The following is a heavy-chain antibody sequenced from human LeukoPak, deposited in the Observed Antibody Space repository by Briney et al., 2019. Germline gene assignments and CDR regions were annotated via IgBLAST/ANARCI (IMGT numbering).Heavy chain of an antibody. D-gene: IGHD5-24*01. Sequence: PGGSLRLSCAASGFTFDDYGMSWVRQAPGKGLEWVSGINWNGGSTGYADSVKGRFTISRDNARNSLYLQMNSLRAEDTAVYYSARGREMATIFDYWGQGTLVTVSS. V-gene: IGHV3-20*04. CDR3: ARGREMATIFDY. J-gene: IGHJ4*02. CDR2: INWNGGST. CDR1: GFTFDDYG.